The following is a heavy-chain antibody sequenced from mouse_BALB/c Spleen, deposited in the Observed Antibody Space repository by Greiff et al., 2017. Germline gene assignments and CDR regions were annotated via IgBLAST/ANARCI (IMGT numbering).Heavy chain of an antibody. CDR2: IYPSDSYT. D-gene: IGHD4-1*01. V-gene: IGHV1-69*02. Sequence: QVQLQQPGAELVRPGASVKLSCKASGYTFTSYWINWVKQRPGQGLVWIGNIYPSDSYTNYNQKFKDKATLTVDKSSSTAYMQLSSPTSEDSAVYYCTTGTKFAYWGQGTLVTVSA. CDR3: TTGTKFAY. J-gene: IGHJ3*01. CDR1: GYTFTSYW.